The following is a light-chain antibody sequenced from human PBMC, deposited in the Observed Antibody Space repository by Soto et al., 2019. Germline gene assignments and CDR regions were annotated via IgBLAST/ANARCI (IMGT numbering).Light chain of an antibody. Sequence: QSALTQPASVSGSPGQSITISCTGTSSDVGGYNYVSWYQQHPGKAPKLMIYEVSHRPSGSSNRFSGSKSGNAAFLTISGLQAEDEADYYCSSYTSSSTVVFGGGTKLTVL. J-gene: IGLJ2*01. CDR1: SSDVGGYNY. CDR3: SSYTSSSTVV. V-gene: IGLV2-14*03. CDR2: EVS.